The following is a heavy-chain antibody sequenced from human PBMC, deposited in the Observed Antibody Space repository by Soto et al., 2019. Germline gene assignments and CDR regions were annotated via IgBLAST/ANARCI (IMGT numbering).Heavy chain of an antibody. Sequence: ASVKVSCKVSGYTLTELSVHWVRQAPGKGLEWMGGFDPEDGETIYAQKFQGRVTMTEDTSTDTAYMELSSLRSEDTAVYYCASIVVVVAATPSPYNWFDPWGQGTLVTVSS. J-gene: IGHJ5*02. CDR1: GYTLTELS. D-gene: IGHD2-15*01. CDR3: ASIVVVVAATPSPYNWFDP. CDR2: FDPEDGET. V-gene: IGHV1-24*01.